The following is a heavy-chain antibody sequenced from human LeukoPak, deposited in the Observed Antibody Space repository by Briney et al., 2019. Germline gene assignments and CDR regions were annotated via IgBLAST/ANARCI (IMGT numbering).Heavy chain of an antibody. CDR2: ISYDGSNK. D-gene: IGHD4-23*01. CDR1: GFTFSSYG. J-gene: IGHJ4*02. CDR3: ARDRSYGGIFDY. Sequence: GGSLRLSCAASGFTFSSYGMSWVRQAPGKGLEWVAVISYDGSNKYYADSVKGRFTISRDNSKNTLYLQMNSLRAEDTAVYYCARDRSYGGIFDYWGQGTLVTVSS. V-gene: IGHV3-30*03.